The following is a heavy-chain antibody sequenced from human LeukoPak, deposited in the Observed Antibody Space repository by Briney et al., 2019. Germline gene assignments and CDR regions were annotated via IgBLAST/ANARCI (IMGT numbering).Heavy chain of an antibody. Sequence: PGGSLRLSCAASGFTLSSYWMHWVRQAPGKGLVWVSRINNDGSTTSYADSVKGRFTISRDNAKNTLYLQMNNLRAEDTAVYYCARDLSFGAPYNWFDPWGQGTLVTVSS. CDR2: INNDGSTT. V-gene: IGHV3-74*01. CDR1: GFTLSSYW. CDR3: ARDLSFGAPYNWFDP. J-gene: IGHJ5*02. D-gene: IGHD3-10*01.